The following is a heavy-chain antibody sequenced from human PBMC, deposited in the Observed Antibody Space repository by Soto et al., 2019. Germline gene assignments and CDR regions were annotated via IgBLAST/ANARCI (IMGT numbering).Heavy chain of an antibody. J-gene: IGHJ4*02. Sequence: RGESLKISCKGSGYSFAGYWITWVRRKPGKGLEWMGRIDPSDSQTYYSPSFRGHVTISVTKSITTVFLQWSSLRASGTAMYYCARQIYDSDTGPNFQYYFDSWGQGTPVTVSS. V-gene: IGHV5-10-1*01. CDR1: GYSFAGYW. CDR2: IDPSDSQT. D-gene: IGHD3-22*01. CDR3: ARQIYDSDTGPNFQYYFDS.